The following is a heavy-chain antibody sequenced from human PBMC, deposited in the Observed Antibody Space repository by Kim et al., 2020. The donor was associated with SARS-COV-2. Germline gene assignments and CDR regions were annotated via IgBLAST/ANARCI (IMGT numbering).Heavy chain of an antibody. V-gene: IGHV3-23*01. CDR3: AKTGASVDGTGNFLDS. CDR1: GFTFGNYA. J-gene: IGHJ5*01. D-gene: IGHD6-19*01. Sequence: GGSLRLSCVASGFTFGNYAMTWVRQAPGKGLDWVSSISGSGVTKDYADSVKGRFTISRDNSKNTLFLEMSSLRGGDATVYYCAKTGASVDGTGNFLDSWGQGSMVTVSS. CDR2: ISGSGVTK.